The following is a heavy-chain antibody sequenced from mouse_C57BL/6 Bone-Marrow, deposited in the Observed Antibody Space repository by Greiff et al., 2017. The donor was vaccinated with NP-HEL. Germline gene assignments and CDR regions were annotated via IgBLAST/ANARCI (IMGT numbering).Heavy chain of an antibody. Sequence: VQLQQSGAELMKPGASVKLSCKATGYTFTGYWIEWVKQRPGHGLEWIGEILPGSGSTNYNEKFKGKATITADTSSNTAYLQLSSLTSEDTAIYYCARSETAQATGYYAMDYWGQGTSVTVSS. CDR1: GYTFTGYW. CDR3: ARSETAQATGYYAMDY. V-gene: IGHV1-9*01. D-gene: IGHD3-2*02. J-gene: IGHJ4*01. CDR2: ILPGSGST.